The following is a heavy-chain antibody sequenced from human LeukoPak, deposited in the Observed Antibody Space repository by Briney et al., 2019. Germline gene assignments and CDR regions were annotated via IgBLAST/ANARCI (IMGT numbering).Heavy chain of an antibody. CDR3: GRYGVEAGIDD. D-gene: IGHD6-13*01. Sequence: GGSLRLSCAASGFSVSAYWMSWVRQAPGKGLEWVANINEAGSEKPYVDSVKGRFTISRDNAKNSLYLEMNSLRAEDTAVYYCGRYGVEAGIDDWGQGTLVIVSS. V-gene: IGHV3-7*01. CDR2: INEAGSEK. J-gene: IGHJ4*02. CDR1: GFSVSAYW.